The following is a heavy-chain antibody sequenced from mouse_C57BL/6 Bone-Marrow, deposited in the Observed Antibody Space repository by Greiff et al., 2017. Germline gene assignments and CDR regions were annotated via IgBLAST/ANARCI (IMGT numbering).Heavy chain of an antibody. V-gene: IGHV14-4*01. J-gene: IGHJ2*01. CDR3: TTTVITTVVNFDY. CDR2: IDPENGDT. D-gene: IGHD1-1*01. Sequence: VQLQQSGAELVRPGASVKLSCTASGFNIKDDYMPWVKQRPEQGLEWIGWIDPENGDTEYASKFQGKATITADTSSNTAYLQLSSLTSEDTAVYYCTTTVITTVVNFDYWGQGTTLTVSS. CDR1: GFNIKDDY.